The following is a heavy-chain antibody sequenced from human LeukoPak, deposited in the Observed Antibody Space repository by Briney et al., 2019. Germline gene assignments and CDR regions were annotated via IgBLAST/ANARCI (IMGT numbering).Heavy chain of an antibody. CDR1: GGSFSGYY. CDR2: INHSGST. D-gene: IGHD6-19*01. CDR3: ARVVGGWYSYGMDV. J-gene: IGHJ6*02. Sequence: SETLSLTCAVCGGSFSGYYWSWIRQPPGKGLEWIGEINHSGSTNYNPSLQSRVTISVDTSKNQFSLKLSSVTAADTAVYYCARVVGGWYSYGMDVWGQGTTVTVSS. V-gene: IGHV4-34*01.